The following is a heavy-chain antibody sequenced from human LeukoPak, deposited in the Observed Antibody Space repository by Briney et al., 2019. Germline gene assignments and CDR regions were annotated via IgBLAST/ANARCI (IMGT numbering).Heavy chain of an antibody. D-gene: IGHD2/OR15-2a*01. CDR3: AGDVRSKYYYGMDV. J-gene: IGHJ6*02. Sequence: GGSLTLSCSASGFTDNSNYMGRDPQAPGKGLEWVSDIYSGGSTYYPDFAKGRFTITSNNAKNTLYLPMNSLRAEDTAVYYCAGDVRSKYYYGMDVWGQGTTVTVSS. CDR2: IYSGGST. V-gene: IGHV3-53*01. CDR1: GFTDNSNY.